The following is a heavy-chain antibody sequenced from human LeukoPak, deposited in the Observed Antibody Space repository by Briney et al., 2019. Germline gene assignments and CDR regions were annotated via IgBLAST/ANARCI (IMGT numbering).Heavy chain of an antibody. J-gene: IGHJ4*02. CDR2: MNIDGSEK. CDR3: ARDPVEWELLLDY. V-gene: IGHV3-7*01. D-gene: IGHD1-26*01. CDR1: GFTFSSYS. Sequence: HPGGSLRLSCAASGFTFSSYSMNWVRQAPGKRLEWVANMNIDGSEKYYADSVKGRFSISRDNARNSVYLQMASLRVEDTAVYYCARDPVEWELLLDYWGQGALVTVSS.